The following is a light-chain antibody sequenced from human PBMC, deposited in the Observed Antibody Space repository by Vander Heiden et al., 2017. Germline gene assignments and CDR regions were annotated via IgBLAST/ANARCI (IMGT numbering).Light chain of an antibody. V-gene: IGKV1-39*01. CDR2: AAS. Sequence: DIPMTQSPSSLSASVGYRVTITCRASQSLSSYLNWYQQKPGKAPKLLIYAASSLQSGVPSRFSGSGSGTDFTLTISSLQPEDFATYYCQQSYSTPWTFGQGTKVEIK. CDR1: QSLSSY. J-gene: IGKJ1*01. CDR3: QQSYSTPWT.